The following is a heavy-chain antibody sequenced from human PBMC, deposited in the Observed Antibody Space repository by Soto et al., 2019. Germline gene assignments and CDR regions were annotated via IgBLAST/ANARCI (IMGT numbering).Heavy chain of an antibody. V-gene: IGHV3-21*01. CDR2: ISSSSSYI. CDR3: ATGSDFWSGYYDY. CDR1: GFTFSSYS. Sequence: PGGSLRLSCAASGFTFSSYSMNWVRQAPGKGLEWVSSISSSSSYIYYADSVKGRFTISRDNAKNSLYLQMNSLRAEDTAVYYCATGSDFWSGYYDYWGQGTLVTVSS. J-gene: IGHJ4*02. D-gene: IGHD3-3*01.